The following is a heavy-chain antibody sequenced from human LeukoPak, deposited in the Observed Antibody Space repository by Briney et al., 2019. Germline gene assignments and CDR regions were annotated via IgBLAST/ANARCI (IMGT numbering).Heavy chain of an antibody. CDR3: ARGLGGPDST. D-gene: IGHD4-11*01. Sequence: SETLSLTCAVYGGSFGGYYWSWIRQPPGKGLEWIGEINHSGSTNYNPSLKSRVTISVDTSKNQFSLKLSSVTAADTAVYYCARGLGGPDSTWGQGTLVTVSS. V-gene: IGHV4-34*01. J-gene: IGHJ4*02. CDR1: GGSFGGYY. CDR2: INHSGST.